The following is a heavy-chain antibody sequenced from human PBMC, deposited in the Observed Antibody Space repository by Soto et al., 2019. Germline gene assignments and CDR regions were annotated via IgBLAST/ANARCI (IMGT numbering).Heavy chain of an antibody. D-gene: IGHD3-10*01. CDR3: ARANYYGSPGDFDY. Sequence: EVQLVESGGGLVQPGGSLRLSCAASGFTFSSYSMNWVLQAPGKGLEWVSSISSSSSTIYYADSVKGRFTISRDNAKKSLYLQMNSLRAEDTAVYYCARANYYGSPGDFDYWHQGTLVTVSS. CDR1: GFTFSSYS. CDR2: ISSSSSTI. J-gene: IGHJ4*02. V-gene: IGHV3-48*01.